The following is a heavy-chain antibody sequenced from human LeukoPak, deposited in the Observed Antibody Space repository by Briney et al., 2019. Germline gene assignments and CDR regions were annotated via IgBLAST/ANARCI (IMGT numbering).Heavy chain of an antibody. CDR3: ASAGGGYDYATFDY. CDR2: IYTSGST. CDR1: GGSISSGSYY. J-gene: IGHJ4*02. Sequence: EASQTLSLTCTVSGGSISSGSYYWSWIRQPAGKGLEWIGRIYTSGSTSYNPSLKSRVTISVDTSKNQFSLKLSSVTAADTAVYYCASAGGGYDYATFDYWGQGTLVTVSS. D-gene: IGHD5-12*01. V-gene: IGHV4-61*02.